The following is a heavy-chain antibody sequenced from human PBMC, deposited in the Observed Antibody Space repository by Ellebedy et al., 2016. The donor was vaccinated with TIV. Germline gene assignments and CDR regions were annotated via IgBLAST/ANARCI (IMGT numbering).Heavy chain of an antibody. CDR3: ARGEGQWLVNVFAFDI. D-gene: IGHD6-19*01. Sequence: AASVKVSCKASGYTFTGYYMHWVRQAPGQGLEWMGWINPNSGGTNYAQKFQGWVTMTRDTSISTAYMELSRLRSDDTAVYYCARGEGQWLVNVFAFDIWGQGTMVTVSS. J-gene: IGHJ3*02. V-gene: IGHV1-2*04. CDR1: GYTFTGYY. CDR2: INPNSGGT.